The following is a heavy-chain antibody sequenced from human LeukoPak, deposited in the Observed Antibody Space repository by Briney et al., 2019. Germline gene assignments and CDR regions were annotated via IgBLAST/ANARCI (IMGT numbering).Heavy chain of an antibody. CDR2: ISGSGGST. J-gene: IGHJ4*02. D-gene: IGHD5-18*01. CDR1: GFTFSSYS. Sequence: GGSLRLSCAASGFTFSSYSMNWVRQAPGKGLEWVSAISGSGGSTYYADSVKGRFTISRDNSKNTLYLQMNSLRAEDTAVYYCAKRHTAMVSMFGYWGQGTLVTVSS. V-gene: IGHV3-23*01. CDR3: AKRHTAMVSMFGY.